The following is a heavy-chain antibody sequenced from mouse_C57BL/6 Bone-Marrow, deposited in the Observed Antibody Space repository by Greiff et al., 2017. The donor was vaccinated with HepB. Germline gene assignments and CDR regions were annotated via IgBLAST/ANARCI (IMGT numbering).Heavy chain of an antibody. CDR2: ISSGGVYT. Sequence: EVKLVESGEGLVKPGGSLKLSCAASGFTFSSYAMSWVRQTPEKRLEWVAYISSGGVYTSYSDTVKGRFTISRDNARNTLYLQMSSLKSEDTAMYYCTRDPTVVERWYFDVWGTGTTVTVSS. J-gene: IGHJ1*03. V-gene: IGHV5-9-1*02. D-gene: IGHD1-1*01. CDR1: GFTFSSYA. CDR3: TRDPTVVERWYFDV.